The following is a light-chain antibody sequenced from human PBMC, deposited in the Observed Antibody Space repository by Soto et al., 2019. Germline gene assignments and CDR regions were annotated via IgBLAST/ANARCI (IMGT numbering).Light chain of an antibody. CDR2: HTS. Sequence: ELVMTQSPAILSVSPGDSVTLSCRASQTISDNLAWYQQKPGLPPRLLIYHTSTRASGVPARFSGSGSGTDFSLTISSLQSEDFAVYYCQRYDNWPLIVGGGTKWIS. CDR1: QTISDN. CDR3: QRYDNWPLI. J-gene: IGKJ4*01. V-gene: IGKV3-15*01.